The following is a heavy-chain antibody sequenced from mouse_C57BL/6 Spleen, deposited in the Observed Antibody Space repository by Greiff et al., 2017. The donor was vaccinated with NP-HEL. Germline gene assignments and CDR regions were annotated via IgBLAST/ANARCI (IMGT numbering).Heavy chain of an antibody. Sequence: VQLQQSGAELVRPGASVKLSCTASGFNIKDDYMHWVKQRPEQGLEWIGWIDPENGDTEYASKFQGKATITADTSSNTAYLQLSSLTSEDTAVYYCTTGGGTDYFDYWGQGTTLTVSS. CDR1: GFNIKDDY. J-gene: IGHJ2*01. CDR3: TTGGGTDYFDY. V-gene: IGHV14-4*01. CDR2: IDPENGDT. D-gene: IGHD2-14*01.